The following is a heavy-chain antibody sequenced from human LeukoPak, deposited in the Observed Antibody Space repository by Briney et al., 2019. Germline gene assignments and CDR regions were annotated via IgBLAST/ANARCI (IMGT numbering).Heavy chain of an antibody. CDR3: ASASGTRYYGLDV. D-gene: IGHD1-1*01. CDR1: GYTFRSYG. CDR2: TSGYNGKT. Sequence: GASVKVSCKASGYTFRSYGINRVRQAPGQGLEWMGWTSGYNGKTDYAQKLQGRVTMTTDTSTSTAYMELRNLTSEDTAIYYCASASGTRYYGLDVWAQGTTVTVSS. J-gene: IGHJ6*02. V-gene: IGHV1-18*01.